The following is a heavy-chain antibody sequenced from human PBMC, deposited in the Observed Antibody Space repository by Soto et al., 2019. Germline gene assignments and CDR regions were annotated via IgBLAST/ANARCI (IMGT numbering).Heavy chain of an antibody. CDR2: IKGKAEGGIT. D-gene: IGHD2-2*01. J-gene: IGHJ4*02. Sequence: PGGSLRLSCAASGFTFSNAGMSWVRQAPGKGLEWVGRIKGKAEGGITDYAAPVKGRFTISRDDSKSTLTLQMNSLRTEDTAVYYCTTEGLWVPAAIFDYWGQGTLVTVSS. CDR3: TTEGLWVPAAIFDY. CDR1: GFTFSNAG. V-gene: IGHV3-15*01.